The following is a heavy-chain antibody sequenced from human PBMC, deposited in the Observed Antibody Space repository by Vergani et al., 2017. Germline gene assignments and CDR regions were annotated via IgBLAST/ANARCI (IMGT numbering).Heavy chain of an antibody. D-gene: IGHD1-1*01. CDR3: ATKSCGTPGCQIGYFRE. Sequence: QVHLVESGGGVVQPGRSLRLSCVVSGFTSSYYGMHLVRQAPGKGLEWVAVISYDGTQKYYADSVKGRFTISRDNSKSTLYLQMKSLRTEDTAVYYCATKSCGTPGCQIGYFREWGQGTLVTVSS. V-gene: IGHV3-30*03. J-gene: IGHJ1*01. CDR2: ISYDGTQK. CDR1: GFTSSYYG.